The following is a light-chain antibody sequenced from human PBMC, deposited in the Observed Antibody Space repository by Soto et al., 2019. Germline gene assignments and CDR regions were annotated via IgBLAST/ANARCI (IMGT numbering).Light chain of an antibody. CDR2: GAS. Sequence: IVLTQSPGTLSLSPGERATLSCRVSQSLSSSFLAWYQQRHGQPPRLLIYGASSRATGIPDRFSGSGSGTDFTLTISRLEAEASAVHYCQQYDTSPRTCGQGTKGEIK. V-gene: IGKV3-20*01. CDR1: QSLSSSF. CDR3: QQYDTSPRT. J-gene: IGKJ1*01.